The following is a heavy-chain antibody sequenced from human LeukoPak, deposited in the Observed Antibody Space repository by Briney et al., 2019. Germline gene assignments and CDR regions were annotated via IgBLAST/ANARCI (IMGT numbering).Heavy chain of an antibody. CDR3: ATARGGYTFSADY. V-gene: IGHV1-24*01. J-gene: IGHJ4*02. CDR2: FDPEDGET. Sequence: ASVKVSCKASGYTFTSYGISWVRQAPGQGLEWMGGFDPEDGETIYAQKFQGRVTMTEDTSTDTAYMELSSLRSEDTAVYYCATARGGYTFSADYWGQGTLVTVSS. D-gene: IGHD5-24*01. CDR1: GYTFTSYG.